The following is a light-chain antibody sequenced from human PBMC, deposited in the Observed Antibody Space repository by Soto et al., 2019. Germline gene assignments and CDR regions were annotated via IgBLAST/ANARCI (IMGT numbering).Light chain of an antibody. CDR2: SAS. CDR3: HQYNNWPPRYT. CDR1: QSVNDN. J-gene: IGKJ2*01. V-gene: IGKV3-15*01. Sequence: EIVMTQSPATLSVSPGERVTLSCRASQSVNDNLAWYQQKPGQAPRVLIYSASTRATGIPARFSGSGSGTEFTLTISSLQSEDFAVYYCHQYNNWPPRYTFGQGTRLEIK.